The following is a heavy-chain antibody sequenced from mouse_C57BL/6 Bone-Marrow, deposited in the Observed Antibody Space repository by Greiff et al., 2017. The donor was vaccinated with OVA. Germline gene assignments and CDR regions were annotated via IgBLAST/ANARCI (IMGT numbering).Heavy chain of an antibody. V-gene: IGHV3-5*01. CDR1: GISITTGNYR. CDR2: IYYSGTI. J-gene: IGHJ2*01. CDR3: AREGGPYYFDY. Sequence: EVKLMESGPGLVKPSQTVFLTCTVTGISITTGNYRWSWIRQFPGNKLEWIGYIYYSGTITYNPSLTSRTTITRDTPKNQFFLEMNSLTAEDTATYYCAREGGPYYFDYWGQGTTLTVSS.